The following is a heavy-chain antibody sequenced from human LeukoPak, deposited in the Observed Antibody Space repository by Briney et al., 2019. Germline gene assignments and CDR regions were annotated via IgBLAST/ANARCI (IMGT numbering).Heavy chain of an antibody. J-gene: IGHJ4*02. CDR2: ITDDGYNT. CDR3: AKMGSIVLMVYATSANFDY. V-gene: IGHV3-23*01. D-gene: IGHD2-8*01. CDR1: GFTFSAFA. Sequence: GGSLRLSCAASGFTFSAFAMTWVRQAPGKGLEWVSTITDDGYNTYSADSVKGRFTISRDNSKNTLYLQMNSLRAEDTAVYYCAKMGSIVLMVYATSANFDYWGQGTLVTVSS.